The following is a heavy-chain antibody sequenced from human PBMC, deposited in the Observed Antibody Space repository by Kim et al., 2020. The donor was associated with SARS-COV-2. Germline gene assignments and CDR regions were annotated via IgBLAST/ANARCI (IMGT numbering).Heavy chain of an antibody. D-gene: IGHD6-13*01. V-gene: IGHV1-69*04. CDR1: GGTFSSYA. CDR2: IIPILGIA. Sequence: SVKVSCKASGGTFSSYAISWVRQAPGQGLEWMGRIIPILGIANYAQKFQGRVTITADKSTSTAYMELSSLRSEDTAVYYCARAAGIAEITIDYWGQGTLVTVSS. J-gene: IGHJ4*02. CDR3: ARAAGIAEITIDY.